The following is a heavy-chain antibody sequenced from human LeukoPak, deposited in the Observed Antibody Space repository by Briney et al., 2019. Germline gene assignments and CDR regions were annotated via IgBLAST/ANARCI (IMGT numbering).Heavy chain of an antibody. V-gene: IGHV3-23*01. D-gene: IGHD1-14*01. CDR2: ISGSGGST. CDR3: AKGTGWYYYYGMDV. CDR1: GFTFSSYA. Sequence: GGSLRLSCAASGFTFSSYAMSWVRQAPGKGLEWVSAISGSGGSTYYADSVKGRFTISRDNSKNTLYLQMNSLRAEDTAVYYCAKGTGWYYYYGMDVWGQGTTVTVSS. J-gene: IGHJ6*02.